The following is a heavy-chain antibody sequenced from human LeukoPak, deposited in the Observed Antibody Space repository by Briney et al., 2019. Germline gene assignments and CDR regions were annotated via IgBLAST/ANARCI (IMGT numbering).Heavy chain of an antibody. Sequence: PGGSLRHTCAASGFTFRSYALHWVRQAPGKGLEWVAAISLDGSNKYYADSVKGRFTISRDNSKNTLYMQMNSLRAEDTAVYYCARRWYYFDYWGQGTLVTVSS. CDR2: ISLDGSNK. CDR3: ARRWYYFDY. CDR1: GFTFRSYA. D-gene: IGHD2-15*01. V-gene: IGHV3-30*04. J-gene: IGHJ4*02.